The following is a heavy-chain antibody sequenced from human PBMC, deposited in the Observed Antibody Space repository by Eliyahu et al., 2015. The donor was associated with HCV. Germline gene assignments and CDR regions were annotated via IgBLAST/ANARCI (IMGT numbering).Heavy chain of an antibody. CDR2: INHSGTT. Sequence: QVQLQQWGVGLLKSSETLSLTCGVYGGSFSGYYGSWIRQPPRKGLEWIGEINHSGTTNYNPSLKSRVTISVDMSKNQFSLKLSSVTAADTAVYYCTTSRGYKYETWIYGMDVWGLGTTVTVSS. V-gene: IGHV4-34*01. CDR1: GGSFSGYY. D-gene: IGHD5-12*01. CDR3: TTSRGYKYETWIYGMDV. J-gene: IGHJ6*02.